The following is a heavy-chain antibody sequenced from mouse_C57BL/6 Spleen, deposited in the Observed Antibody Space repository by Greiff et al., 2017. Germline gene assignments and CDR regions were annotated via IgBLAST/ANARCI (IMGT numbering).Heavy chain of an antibody. Sequence: VQLQQSGAELVRPGASVKLSCTASGFNIKDYYMHWVKQRPEQGLEWIGRIDPEDGDTEYAPKFQGKATMTADTSSNPAYLQLSSLTSEDTAVYYCTTRGTTFFAYWGQGTLVTVSA. J-gene: IGHJ3*01. CDR3: TTRGTTFFAY. CDR1: GFNIKDYY. CDR2: IDPEDGDT. D-gene: IGHD2-12*01. V-gene: IGHV14-1*01.